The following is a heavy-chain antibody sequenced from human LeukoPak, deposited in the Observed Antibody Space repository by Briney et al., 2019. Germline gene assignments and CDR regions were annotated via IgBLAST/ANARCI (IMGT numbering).Heavy chain of an antibody. J-gene: IGHJ3*02. CDR3: ARTYSSGWYGLRVTVKNAFDI. CDR2: MNPNSGNT. CDR1: GYTFTSYD. D-gene: IGHD6-19*01. V-gene: IGHV1-8*01. Sequence: ASVKVSCKASGYTFTSYDIHWVRQATGQGLEWMGWMNPNSGNTGYAQKFQGRVTMTRNTSISTAYMELSSLRSEDTAVYYCARTYSSGWYGLRVTVKNAFDIWGQGTMVTVSS.